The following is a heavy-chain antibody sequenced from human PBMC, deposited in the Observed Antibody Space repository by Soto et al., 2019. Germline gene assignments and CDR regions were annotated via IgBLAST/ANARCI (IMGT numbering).Heavy chain of an antibody. CDR2: IWYDGSNK. V-gene: IGHV3-33*01. Sequence: GGSLRLSCAASGFTFSSYGMHWVRQAPGKGLEWVAVIWYDGSNKYYADSVKGRFTISRDNSKNTLYLQMNSLRAEDTAVYYCARDGIAAAGTRGWFDPWGQGTLVTVYS. CDR3: ARDGIAAAGTRGWFDP. CDR1: GFTFSSYG. J-gene: IGHJ5*02. D-gene: IGHD6-13*01.